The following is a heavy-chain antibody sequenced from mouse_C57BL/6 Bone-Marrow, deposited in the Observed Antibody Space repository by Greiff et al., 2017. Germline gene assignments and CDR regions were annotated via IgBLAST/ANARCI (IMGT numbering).Heavy chain of an antibody. Sequence: SGPELVKPGASVKISCKASGYTFTDYYMNWVKQSHGKSLEWIGDINPNNGGTSYNQKFKGKATLTVDKSSSTAYMELRSLTSEDSAVYYCARDDGYYGWFAYWGQGTLVTVSA. CDR3: ARDDGYYGWFAY. J-gene: IGHJ3*01. V-gene: IGHV1-26*01. CDR2: INPNNGGT. CDR1: GYTFTDYY. D-gene: IGHD2-3*01.